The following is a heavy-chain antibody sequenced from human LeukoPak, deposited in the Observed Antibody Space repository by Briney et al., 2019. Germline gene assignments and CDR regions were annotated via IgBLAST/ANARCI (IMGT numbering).Heavy chain of an antibody. CDR2: INPNSGGT. J-gene: IGHJ6*02. Sequence: ASVKVSCKASGYTFTGYYMHWVQQAPGQGLEWMGWINPNSGGTNYAQKFQGWVTMTRDTSISTAYMELSRLRSDDTAVYYCARGRGHIVATPYYYGMDVWGQGTTVTVSS. V-gene: IGHV1-2*04. CDR3: ARGRGHIVATPYYYGMDV. D-gene: IGHD5-12*01. CDR1: GYTFTGYY.